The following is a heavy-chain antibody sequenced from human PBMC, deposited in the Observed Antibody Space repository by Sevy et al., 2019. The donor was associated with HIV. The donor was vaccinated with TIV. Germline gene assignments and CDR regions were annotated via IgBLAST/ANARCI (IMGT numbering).Heavy chain of an antibody. CDR1: GFSFTYW. V-gene: IGHV5-51*01. Sequence: GESLKISCKGSGFSFTYWIGWVRQMRGKGPAWVGIIYPGDSDTRYSPSFEGHVTISADKYTGTAYLQWSNLKASDTAIYYCARDLNVFWSGLDPSVSFDFWGQGTLVTVSS. D-gene: IGHD3-3*01. CDR3: ARDLNVFWSGLDPSVSFDF. J-gene: IGHJ4*02. CDR2: IYPGDSDT.